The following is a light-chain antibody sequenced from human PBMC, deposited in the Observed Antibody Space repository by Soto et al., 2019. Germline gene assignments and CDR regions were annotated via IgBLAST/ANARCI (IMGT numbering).Light chain of an antibody. V-gene: IGKV1-5*03. J-gene: IGKJ3*01. CDR1: QIINTW. CDR3: QHYDTYSGT. CDR2: RAS. Sequence: DIQMTQSPSTLSASVGDRVTITCRASQIINTWLAWYQQKPGKAPKLLIYRASSLESGVPSRFSGSGSGTEFTLTISSLQPEDFSTYYCQHYDTYSGTFGPGTKVDVK.